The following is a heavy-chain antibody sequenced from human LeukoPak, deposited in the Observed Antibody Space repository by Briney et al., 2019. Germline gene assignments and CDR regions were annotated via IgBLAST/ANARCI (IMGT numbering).Heavy chain of an antibody. CDR1: GFTFSTYT. J-gene: IGHJ4*02. CDR3: TTGGYSTFDD. V-gene: IGHV3-15*01. CDR2: IKPKTDGGTT. Sequence: PGGSLRLSCAASGFTFSTYTMNWVRQAPGKGLEWVGRIKPKTDGGTTDYAAPVKGRFTISRDDSKNTLYLQMNSLKTEDTAVYFCTTGGYSTFDDWGQGTLVTISS. D-gene: IGHD6-13*01.